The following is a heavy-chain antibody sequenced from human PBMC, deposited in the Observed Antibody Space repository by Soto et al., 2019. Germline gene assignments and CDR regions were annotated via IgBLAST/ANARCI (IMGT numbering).Heavy chain of an antibody. V-gene: IGHV4-34*01. CDR1: GDSLSGYA. D-gene: IGHD3-9*01. J-gene: IGHJ5*02. CDR3: ARKLEASVRHVEWFSYKWFDP. CDR2: ITFRGVT. Sequence: TLSLTCDVHGDSLSGYAWSWIRQPPGKGLEWIGEITFRGVTNYHPSLKSRVSMSVDTSKNRISLNMSSVAAADTALYFCARKLEASVRHVEWFSYKWFDPWGPGTLVTVSS.